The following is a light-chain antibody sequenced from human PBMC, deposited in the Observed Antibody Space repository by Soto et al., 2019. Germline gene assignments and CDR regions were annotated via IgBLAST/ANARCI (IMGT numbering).Light chain of an antibody. V-gene: IGLV2-8*01. CDR3: NSYAGSNNSV. CDR2: EVS. J-gene: IGLJ3*02. Sequence: QSLLTQPPSASGSPGQSVTISCTGTSSDVGGYNYVSWYQQHPGKAPKLMIYEVSKRPSGVPDRFSGSKSGNTASLTVSGLQAEDEADYYCNSYAGSNNSVFGGGTKLTVL. CDR1: SSDVGGYNY.